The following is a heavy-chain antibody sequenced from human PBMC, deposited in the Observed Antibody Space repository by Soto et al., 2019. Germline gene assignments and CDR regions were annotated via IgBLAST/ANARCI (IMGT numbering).Heavy chain of an antibody. J-gene: IGHJ4*02. CDR3: GRGRSGQIVVFY. D-gene: IGHD1-26*01. Sequence: ASVKVSCKASGYTFTGHYIHWVRQAPEQGPEWMGEIGPESGATRYAQRFQGRVTMTRDMSITTVYMELNNLSPDDTAVYYCGRGRSGQIVVFYSGQGTHVTVPQ. CDR2: IGPESGAT. CDR1: GYTFTGHY. V-gene: IGHV1-2*02.